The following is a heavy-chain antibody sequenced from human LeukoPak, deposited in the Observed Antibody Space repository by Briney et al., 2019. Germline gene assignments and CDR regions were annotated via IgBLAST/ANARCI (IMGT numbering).Heavy chain of an antibody. CDR3: AREVSSSWYLYWYFDL. Sequence: GGSLRLSCAASGFTFSSYWMSWVRHIPGKGLEWLANIKEDGSDQYYVDSVKGRFTISRDNAKNSLYLQMNSLRAEDTAVYYCAREVSSSWYLYWYFDLWGRGTLVTVSS. D-gene: IGHD6-13*01. J-gene: IGHJ2*01. V-gene: IGHV3-7*01. CDR1: GFTFSSYW. CDR2: IKEDGSDQ.